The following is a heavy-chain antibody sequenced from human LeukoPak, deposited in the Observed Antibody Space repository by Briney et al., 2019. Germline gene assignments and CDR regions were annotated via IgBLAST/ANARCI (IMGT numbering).Heavy chain of an antibody. CDR1: GYTFTGYY. Sequence: ASVKVSCKASGYTFTGYYMHWVRQAPGQGLEWMGWINTNSGGTNYAQKFQGRVTMTRGTSISTAYMELSRLRADDTAVYYCARGSSGYYYLRPYYFDYWGQGTLVTVSS. J-gene: IGHJ4*02. D-gene: IGHD3-22*01. CDR2: INTNSGGT. V-gene: IGHV1-2*02. CDR3: ARGSSGYYYLRPYYFDY.